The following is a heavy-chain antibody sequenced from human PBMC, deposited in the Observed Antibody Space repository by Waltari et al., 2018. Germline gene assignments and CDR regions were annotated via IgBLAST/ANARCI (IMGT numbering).Heavy chain of an antibody. J-gene: IGHJ6*02. CDR3: ARVSRRTYRSPIPGRHYYYGMDV. CDR1: GFTFSSYW. Sequence: EEQLVESGGGLVQPGDSLRLSSAVSGFTFSSYWMNWLRQAPGRGPLWGKRISSDASDTTYADSVKGRFTISRDNAKNTLYLQMNRLRAEDTAVYFCARVSRRTYRSPIPGRHYYYGMDVWGQGTTVTVSS. D-gene: IGHD1-1*01. V-gene: IGHV3-74*03. CDR2: ISSDASDT.